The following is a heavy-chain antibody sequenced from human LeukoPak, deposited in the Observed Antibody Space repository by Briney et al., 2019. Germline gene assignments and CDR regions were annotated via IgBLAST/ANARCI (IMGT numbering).Heavy chain of an antibody. J-gene: IGHJ3*02. CDR3: ARVLHYGSGSYDAFDI. Sequence: PSETLSLTCTVSGGSISSYYWSWIRQPPGKGLEWIGYIYYSGSTNYNPSLKSRVTISVDTSKNQFSLKLSSVTAADTAVYYCARVLHYGSGSYDAFDIWGQGTMVTVSS. CDR2: IYYSGST. CDR1: GGSISSYY. D-gene: IGHD3-10*01. V-gene: IGHV4-59*01.